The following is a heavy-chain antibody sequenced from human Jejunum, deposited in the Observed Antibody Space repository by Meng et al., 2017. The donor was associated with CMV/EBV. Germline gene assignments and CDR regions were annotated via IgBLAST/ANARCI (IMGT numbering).Heavy chain of an antibody. CDR2: IYPGDSDT. J-gene: IGHJ4*02. CDR1: GYTFTSYW. V-gene: IGHV5-51*01. CDR3: ARRYSGNYFDY. Sequence: CQASGYTFTSYWIAWVRQMPGKGLEWMGIIYPGDSDTTYSPSFQGQVTISDDKSISTAYLQWSSLKASDTAMYYCARRYSGNYFDYWGQGTLVTVSS. D-gene: IGHD1-26*01.